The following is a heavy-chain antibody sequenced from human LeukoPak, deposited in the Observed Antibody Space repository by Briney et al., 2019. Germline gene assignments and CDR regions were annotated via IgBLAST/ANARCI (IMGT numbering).Heavy chain of an antibody. V-gene: IGHV3-23*01. CDR3: ARASQYYYDSHGFDY. D-gene: IGHD3-22*01. CDR2: ISGSGGST. J-gene: IGHJ4*02. CDR1: GFTFSSYA. Sequence: GGSLRLSCAASGFTFSSYAMSWVRQAPGKGLEWVSAISGSGGSTYYADSVKGRFTISRDNSKNTLYLQMNSLRAEDTAVYYCARASQYYYDSHGFDYWGQGTLVTVSS.